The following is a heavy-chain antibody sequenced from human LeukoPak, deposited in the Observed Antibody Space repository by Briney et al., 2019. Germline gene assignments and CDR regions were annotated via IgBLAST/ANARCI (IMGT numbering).Heavy chain of an antibody. J-gene: IGHJ3*02. CDR1: GFTFSSYS. CDR2: ISSSSSYI. D-gene: IGHD3-9*01. Sequence: GGSLRLSCAASGFTFSSYSMTWVRQAPGKGLEWVSSISSSSSYIYYADSVKGRFTISRDNAKNSLYLQMNSLRAEDTAVYYCARDLGERYFDWLDAFDIWGQGTMVTVSS. V-gene: IGHV3-21*01. CDR3: ARDLGERYFDWLDAFDI.